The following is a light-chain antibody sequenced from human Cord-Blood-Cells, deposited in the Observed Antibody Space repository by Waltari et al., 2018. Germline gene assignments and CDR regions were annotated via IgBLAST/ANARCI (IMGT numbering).Light chain of an antibody. CDR2: SNN. CDR3: AAWDDSLNGWV. J-gene: IGLJ3*02. Sequence: QSVLTQPPSASGTPGQWVTISCSGSSSNIGSNTVNWYQQPPGTAPKLLIFSNNQRPSGVPARFSGSKSGTSASLAIRGLQSEDEADYYCAAWDDSLNGWVFGGGTKLTVL. CDR1: SSNIGSNT. V-gene: IGLV1-44*01.